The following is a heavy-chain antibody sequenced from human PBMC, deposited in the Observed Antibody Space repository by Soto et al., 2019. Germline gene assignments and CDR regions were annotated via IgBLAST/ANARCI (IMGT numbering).Heavy chain of an antibody. D-gene: IGHD6-6*01. V-gene: IGHV1-18*01. J-gene: IGHJ4*02. CDR2: ISAHNGNT. Sequence: QVHLVQSGAEVKKPGASVKVSCKCSGYTFTSYGITWVRQAPGQGLEWMGWISAHNGNTNYAQKLQGRVTVTRDTSTSTAYMELRSLRTVDTAVYDCARGRDGDYWGQGARVTVSS. CDR3: ARGRDGDY. CDR1: GYTFTSYG.